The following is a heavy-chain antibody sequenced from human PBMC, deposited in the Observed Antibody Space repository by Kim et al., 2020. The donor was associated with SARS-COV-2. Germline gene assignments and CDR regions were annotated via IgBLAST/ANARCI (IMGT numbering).Heavy chain of an antibody. Sequence: GGSLRLSCAASGFTFSSYDMHWVRQATGKGLEWVSAIGTAGDTYYPGSVKGRFTISRENAKNSLYLQMNSLRAGDTAVYYCARGGRKWLRRYYFDYWGQGTLVTVSS. V-gene: IGHV3-13*01. J-gene: IGHJ4*02. D-gene: IGHD5-12*01. CDR3: ARGGRKWLRRYYFDY. CDR2: IGTAGDT. CDR1: GFTFSSYD.